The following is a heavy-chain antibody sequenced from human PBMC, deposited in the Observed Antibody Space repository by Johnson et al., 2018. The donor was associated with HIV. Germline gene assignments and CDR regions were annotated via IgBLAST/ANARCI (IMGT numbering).Heavy chain of an antibody. D-gene: IGHD3-22*01. Sequence: LPLVESGGGLVQPGGSLRLSCAASGFTFSSYAMSWVRQAPGKGLEWVSAISGSCGRTYYADSVKGRFTLSRDNSKNTLYLQMNSLRAEDTAVYYCARGSRYTYDNDDAYLLHAFDFWGQGTMVNVSS. CDR2: ISGSCGRT. CDR1: GFTFSSYA. CDR3: ARGSRYTYDNDDAYLLHAFDF. J-gene: IGHJ3*01. V-gene: IGHV3-23*04.